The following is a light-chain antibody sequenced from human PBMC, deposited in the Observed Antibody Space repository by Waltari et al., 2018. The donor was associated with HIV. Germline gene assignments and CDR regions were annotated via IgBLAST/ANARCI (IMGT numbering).Light chain of an antibody. CDR2: RDN. J-gene: IGLJ2*01. V-gene: IGLV1-47*01. CDR1: TSTIGSNY. Sequence: QSVLTQPPSVSGTPGQRVTISCSGSTSTIGSNYVYWYQQLPETAPKLLIYRDNQRPSGVPDRFSGSKSGTSASLAINGLRSEDEADYYCAAWDDTLSGQGVFGGGTKLTVL. CDR3: AAWDDTLSGQGV.